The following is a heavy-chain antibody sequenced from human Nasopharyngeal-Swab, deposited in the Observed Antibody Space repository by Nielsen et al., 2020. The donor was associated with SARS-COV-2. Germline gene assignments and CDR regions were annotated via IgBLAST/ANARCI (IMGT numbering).Heavy chain of an antibody. Sequence: SETLSLTCTVSGGSISSYYWSWIRQPPGKGLEWIGYIYYSGSTNYNPSLKSRVTISVDTSKNQFSLKLSSVTAADTAVYYCARDRGRYFDWLLYYFDYWGQGTLVTVSS. CDR2: IYYSGST. CDR3: ARDRGRYFDWLLYYFDY. J-gene: IGHJ4*02. CDR1: GGSISSYY. V-gene: IGHV4-59*13. D-gene: IGHD3-9*01.